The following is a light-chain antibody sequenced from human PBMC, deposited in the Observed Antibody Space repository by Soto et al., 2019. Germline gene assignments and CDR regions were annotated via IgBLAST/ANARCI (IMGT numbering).Light chain of an antibody. CDR1: KNDIGVYDF. V-gene: IGLV2-8*01. CDR2: EVF. CDR3: KSYAGSNTYV. J-gene: IGLJ1*01. Sequence: QSPLTQPPSASGSPGKSFTISCTGTKNDIGVYDFVSWYQHHPGKAPRLIIYEVFQRPSGVPDRFSGSKSGNTASLTVSGLQAADEADYFCKSYAGSNTYVFGSGTKVTVL.